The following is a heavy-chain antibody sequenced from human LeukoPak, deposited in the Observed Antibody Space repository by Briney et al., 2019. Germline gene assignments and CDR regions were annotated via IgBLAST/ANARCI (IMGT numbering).Heavy chain of an antibody. CDR1: GGSISSYY. D-gene: IGHD3-10*01. Sequence: PSETLSLTCTVSGGSISSYYWSWIRHPPGKGLEWIGYIYYSGSTNYNPSLKSRVTISVDTSKNQFSLKLSSVTAADTAVYYCARSITMVRGATRAVWFEPWGQGTLVTVSS. J-gene: IGHJ5*02. CDR3: ARSITMVRGATRAVWFEP. V-gene: IGHV4-59*01. CDR2: IYYSGST.